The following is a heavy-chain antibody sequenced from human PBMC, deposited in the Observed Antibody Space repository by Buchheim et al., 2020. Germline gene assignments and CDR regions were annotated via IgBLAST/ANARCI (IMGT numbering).Heavy chain of an antibody. Sequence: QVQLVESGGGLVKPGGSLRLSCAASGFTFSDYYMSWIRQAPGKGLEWVSYISRRGSTIYYADSVKVRFTISRDHAKNSLYLQMNSLRAEDTAVYYCARETYYYDSSGYENLGNYYYYGMDVWGQGTT. D-gene: IGHD3-22*01. CDR2: ISRRGSTI. J-gene: IGHJ6*02. CDR3: ARETYYYDSSGYENLGNYYYYGMDV. V-gene: IGHV3-11*01. CDR1: GFTFSDYY.